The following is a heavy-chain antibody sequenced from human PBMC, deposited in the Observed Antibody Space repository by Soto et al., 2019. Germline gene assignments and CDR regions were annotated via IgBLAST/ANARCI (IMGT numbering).Heavy chain of an antibody. CDR3: ARGVAPTYYYGMDV. V-gene: IGHV4-30-4*01. J-gene: IGHJ6*02. CDR1: GGSISSGDYD. Sequence: SATLSLTCTFSGGSISSGDYDWSWILQPPGKGLEWIWYIYYSGSTYYNPSLKSRVTISVDTSKNQFSLKLSSVTAADTAVYYCARGVAPTYYYGMDVWGQGTTVTVSS. D-gene: IGHD5-12*01. CDR2: IYYSGST.